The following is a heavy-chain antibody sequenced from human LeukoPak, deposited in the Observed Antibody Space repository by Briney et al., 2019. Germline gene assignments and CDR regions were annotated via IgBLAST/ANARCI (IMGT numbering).Heavy chain of an antibody. D-gene: IGHD2-2*02. CDR3: ARESTYCSGTSCYTGVDDY. J-gene: IGHJ4*02. CDR2: IKQDGSEQ. V-gene: IGHV3-7*01. Sequence: GGSLRLSCAASGFTFSSYWMSWVRQAPGKGLEWVANIKQDGSEQYYVDSVKGRFTISRDNAKNSLYLQMNSLRAEDTAVYYCARESTYCSGTSCYTGVDDYWGQGTLVTVSS. CDR1: GFTFSSYW.